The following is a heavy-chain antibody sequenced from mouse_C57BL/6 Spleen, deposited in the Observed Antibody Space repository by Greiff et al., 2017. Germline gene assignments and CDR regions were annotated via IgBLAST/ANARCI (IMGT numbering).Heavy chain of an antibody. J-gene: IGHJ2*01. CDR1: GYSFTDYN. V-gene: IGHV1-39*01. Sequence: EVKLVESGPELVKPGASVKISCKASGYSFTDYNMNWVKQSNGKSLEWIGVINPNYGTTSYNQKFKGKATLTVDQSSSTAYMQLNSLTSEDSAVYYCAREGTTVVAHFDYWGQGTTLTVSS. CDR2: INPNYGTT. D-gene: IGHD1-1*01. CDR3: AREGTTVVAHFDY.